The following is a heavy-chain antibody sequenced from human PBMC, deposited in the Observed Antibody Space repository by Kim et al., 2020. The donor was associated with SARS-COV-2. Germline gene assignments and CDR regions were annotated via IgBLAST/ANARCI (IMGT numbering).Heavy chain of an antibody. J-gene: IGHJ6*02. D-gene: IGHD3-22*01. V-gene: IGHV3-48*02. CDR1: GFTFSSYS. CDR2: ISSSSSTI. Sequence: GGSLRLSCAASGFTFSSYSMNWVRQAPGKGLEWVSYISSSSSTIYYADSVKGRFTISRDNAKNSLYLQMNSLRDEDTAVYYCARDMVRKIMIVVVSRGMDFWGQGTTVTVSS. CDR3: ARDMVRKIMIVVVSRGMDF.